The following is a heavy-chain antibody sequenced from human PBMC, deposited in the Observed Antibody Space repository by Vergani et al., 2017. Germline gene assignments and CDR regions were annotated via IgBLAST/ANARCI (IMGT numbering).Heavy chain of an antibody. J-gene: IGHJ4*02. V-gene: IGHV3-33*01. CDR1: GFTFSSYG. D-gene: IGHD5-12*01. Sequence: QVQLVESGGGVVQPGRSLRLSCAASGFTFSSYGMHWVRQAPGKGLEWVAVIWYDGSNKYYADSVKGRFTISRDNSKNTLYLQMNSLRAEDTAVYYCASGAIVATIPAQNYFDYWGQGTLVTVSS. CDR2: IWYDGSNK. CDR3: ASGAIVATIPAQNYFDY.